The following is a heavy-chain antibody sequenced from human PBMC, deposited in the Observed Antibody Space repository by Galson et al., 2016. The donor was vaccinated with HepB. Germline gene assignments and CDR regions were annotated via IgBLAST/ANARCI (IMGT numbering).Heavy chain of an antibody. Sequence: SLRLSCAASGFTFRNFAMSWVRQAPGKGQEWVSGISGSDGSTDYADSVKGRFTISRDNSKNTLYPQMRSLRAEDTAIYYCAKGQAIVLYYFGYWGQGTLVTVSS. CDR3: AKGQAIVLYYFGY. CDR1: GFTFRNFA. D-gene: IGHD2-8*02. CDR2: ISGSDGST. V-gene: IGHV3-23*01. J-gene: IGHJ4*02.